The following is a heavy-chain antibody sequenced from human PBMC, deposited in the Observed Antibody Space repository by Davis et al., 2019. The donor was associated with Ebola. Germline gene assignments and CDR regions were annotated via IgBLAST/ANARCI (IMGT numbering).Heavy chain of an antibody. V-gene: IGHV3-73*01. J-gene: IGHJ4*02. CDR3: TRLGDYSDYGGHY. CDR1: GFSLSDST. Sequence: GWSLRLSCAASGFSLSDSTIHWVRQASGKGLEWVGRIRSKPKGYATAYAASVKGRFTISRDDSENTSYLQMNSLKIEDTAVYYCTRLGDYSDYGGHYWGQGTLVTVSS. CDR2: IRSKPKGYAT. D-gene: IGHD4-11*01.